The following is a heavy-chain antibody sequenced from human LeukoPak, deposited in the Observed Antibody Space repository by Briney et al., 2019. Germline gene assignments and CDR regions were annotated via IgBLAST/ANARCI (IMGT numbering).Heavy chain of an antibody. D-gene: IGHD3-22*01. J-gene: IGHJ4*02. CDR3: ARDRGHYYDSSGPLYYFDY. Sequence: GGSLRLSCAASGFTFSSYAMHWVRQAPGKGLEWVAVISYDGSNKYYANSVKGRFTISRDNSKNTLYLQMNSLRAEDTAVYYCARDRGHYYDSSGPLYYFDYWGQGTLVTVSS. V-gene: IGHV3-30*04. CDR2: ISYDGSNK. CDR1: GFTFSSYA.